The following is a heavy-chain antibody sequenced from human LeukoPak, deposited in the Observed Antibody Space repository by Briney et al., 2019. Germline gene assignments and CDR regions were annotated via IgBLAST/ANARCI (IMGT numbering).Heavy chain of an antibody. CDR2: INPSSGDT. V-gene: IGHV1-2*06. J-gene: IGHJ4*02. Sequence: ASVKVSCKASAYTFTDYYVHWVRQAPGQGLEWMGRINPSSGDTNYAQNFQGRVTMTEDTSTDTAYMELSSLRSEDTAVYYCATFSWGSGWYFDYWGQGTLVTVSS. CDR1: AYTFTDYY. D-gene: IGHD6-19*01. CDR3: ATFSWGSGWYFDY.